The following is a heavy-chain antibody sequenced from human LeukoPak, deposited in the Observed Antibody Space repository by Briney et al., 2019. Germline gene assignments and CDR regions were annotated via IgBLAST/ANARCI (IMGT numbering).Heavy chain of an antibody. Sequence: ASVKVSCKASGYTFTSYDFNWVRQATGQRPEWMGWMSPNSGDTGYAQKFQDRVTMTRNTSISTAYMELSSLRSDDTAVYYCARGPPNWGYDYWGQGTLVTVSS. CDR1: GYTFTSYD. V-gene: IGHV1-8*01. D-gene: IGHD7-27*01. CDR3: ARGPPNWGYDY. J-gene: IGHJ4*02. CDR2: MSPNSGDT.